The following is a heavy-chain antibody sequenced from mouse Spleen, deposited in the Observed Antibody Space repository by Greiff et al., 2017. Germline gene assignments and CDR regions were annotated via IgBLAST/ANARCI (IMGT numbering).Heavy chain of an antibody. V-gene: IGHV2-2*01. CDR3: ARNEGIYYDYPWFAY. CDR1: GFSLTSYG. D-gene: IGHD2-4*01. CDR2: IWSGGST. Sequence: VKLVESGPGLVQPSQSLSITCTVSGFSLTSYGVHWVRQSPGKGLEWLGVIWSGGSTDYNAAFISRLSISKDNSKSQVFFKMNSLQADDTAIYYCARNEGIYYDYPWFAYWGQGTLVTVSA. J-gene: IGHJ3*01.